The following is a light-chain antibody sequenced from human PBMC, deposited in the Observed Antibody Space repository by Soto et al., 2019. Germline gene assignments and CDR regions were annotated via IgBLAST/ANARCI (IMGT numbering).Light chain of an antibody. CDR1: QPISQY. J-gene: IGKJ4*01. CDR2: DAA. V-gene: IGKV1-33*01. Sequence: DIQMTQSPSSLSASVGDRVTITCQASQPISQYLNWYQHKPGKAPRLLIYDAAHLETGVPSRFSGSGSWTDFTFIITSLQPEDIGTDYCQQYDDLHTFGGGTKVEIK. CDR3: QQYDDLHT.